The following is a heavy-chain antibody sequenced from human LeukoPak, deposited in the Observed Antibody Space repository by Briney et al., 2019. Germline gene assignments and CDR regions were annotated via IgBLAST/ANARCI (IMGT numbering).Heavy chain of an antibody. CDR3: ARRKPQYNWNYFDY. Sequence: ASVKVSFKASGGTFSSYAISWVRQAPGQGLEWMGGIIPIFGTANYAQKFQGRVTITADESTSTAYMELSSLRSEDTAVYYCARRKPQYNWNYFDYWGQGTLVTVSS. CDR1: GGTFSSYA. D-gene: IGHD1-20*01. J-gene: IGHJ4*02. V-gene: IGHV1-69*13. CDR2: IIPIFGTA.